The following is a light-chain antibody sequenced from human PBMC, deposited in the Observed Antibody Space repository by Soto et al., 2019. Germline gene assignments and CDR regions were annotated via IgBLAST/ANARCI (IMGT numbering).Light chain of an antibody. CDR3: QHYGTSSRYT. CDR1: QSVTSSY. Sequence: EIVLTQSPGTLSLSPGERATLSCRASQSVTSSYLAWYQQKPGQAPRLLIYGTSSRATGIPDRFSGSGSGTDFTLTISRLEPEDFAVYYCQHYGTSSRYTFGQGTRLEIK. J-gene: IGKJ2*01. V-gene: IGKV3-20*01. CDR2: GTS.